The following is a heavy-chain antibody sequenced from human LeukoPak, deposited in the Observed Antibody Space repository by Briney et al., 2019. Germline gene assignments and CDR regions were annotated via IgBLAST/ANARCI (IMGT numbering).Heavy chain of an antibody. Sequence: ASVTVSCKAYGYTFTSYYISWVRQATGQGLEWMGWMNPNSGNTSYAQKLKGSATFRRNTSISTAYMELSSLRSEDTAVYYCASAGYGDYGGFDPWGQGTLVTVSS. CDR3: ASAGYGDYGGFDP. J-gene: IGHJ5*02. D-gene: IGHD4-17*01. CDR2: MNPNSGNT. V-gene: IGHV1-8*03. CDR1: GYTFTSYY.